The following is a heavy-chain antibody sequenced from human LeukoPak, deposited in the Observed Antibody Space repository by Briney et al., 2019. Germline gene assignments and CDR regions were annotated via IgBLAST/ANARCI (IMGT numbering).Heavy chain of an antibody. J-gene: IGHJ6*03. D-gene: IGHD2-15*01. CDR3: ARVNILNYYYYTDI. Sequence: PSETLSLTCTIFGDSISNFYWIWIRQPAGKGLEWIGRIYTTGRTNYNPSLKSRVTMSVDTTKNQFSLKLSSVTAADTAVYYCARVNILNYYYYTDIWGNGTTVTVSS. CDR1: GDSISNFY. CDR2: IYTTGRT. V-gene: IGHV4-4*07.